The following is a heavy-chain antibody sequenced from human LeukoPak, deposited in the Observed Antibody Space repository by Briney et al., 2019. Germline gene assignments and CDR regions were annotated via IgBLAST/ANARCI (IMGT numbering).Heavy chain of an antibody. J-gene: IGHJ4*02. Sequence: ATPTASSKTSGNTFTAYNMHWVQQHPRQTFEWLAWINPKSGDTHCTQKFQGRVTVTTDTSITSVYMELSGLQSDDTAVYYCVRDLTGGSGDWGQGTLVTVSS. D-gene: IGHD6-19*01. CDR3: VRDLTGGSGD. V-gene: IGHV1-2*02. CDR1: GNTFTAYN. CDR2: INPKSGDT.